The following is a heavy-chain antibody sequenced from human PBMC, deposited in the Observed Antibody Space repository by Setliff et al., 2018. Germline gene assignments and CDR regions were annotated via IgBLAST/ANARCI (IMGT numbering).Heavy chain of an antibody. CDR1: GDSISSGSCY. CDR3: ARAGPTVTFFRVLVISWWDP. J-gene: IGHJ5*02. Sequence: SETLSLTCTVSGDSISSGSCYWTWIRQPAGKGLEWIGHFHTGGSTNYSRSLRSRVSISVDTSKNQFSLKLSSVTAADTATYYCARAGPTVTFFRVLVISWWDPWGQGSLVTVSS. D-gene: IGHD3-3*01. V-gene: IGHV4-61*09. CDR2: FHTGGST.